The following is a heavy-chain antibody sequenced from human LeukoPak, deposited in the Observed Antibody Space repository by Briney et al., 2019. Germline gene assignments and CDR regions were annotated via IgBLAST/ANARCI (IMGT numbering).Heavy chain of an antibody. J-gene: IGHJ1*01. Sequence: GRSLRLSCAASGFTFSSYGMHWVRQAPGKGLEWVAVISYDGSNKYYADSVKGRFTISRDNSKNTLYLQMNSLRAEDTAVYYCAKDLNRLLPAEYFQHWGQGTLVTVSS. D-gene: IGHD1/OR15-1a*01. CDR2: ISYDGSNK. CDR3: AKDLNRLLPAEYFQH. CDR1: GFTFSSYG. V-gene: IGHV3-30*18.